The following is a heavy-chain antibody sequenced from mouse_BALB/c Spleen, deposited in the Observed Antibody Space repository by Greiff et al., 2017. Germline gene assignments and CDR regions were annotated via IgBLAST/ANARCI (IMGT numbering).Heavy chain of an antibody. V-gene: IGHV3-2*02. CDR2: ISYSGST. CDR3: ARRNYGTPYFDY. Sequence: EVKLQESGPGLVKPSQSLSLTCTVTGYSITSDYAWNWIRQFPGNKLEWMGYISYSGSTSYNPSLKSRISITRDTSKNQFFLQLNSVTTEDTATYYCARRNYGTPYFDYWGQGTTLTVSS. D-gene: IGHD2-1*01. CDR1: GYSITSDYA. J-gene: IGHJ2*01.